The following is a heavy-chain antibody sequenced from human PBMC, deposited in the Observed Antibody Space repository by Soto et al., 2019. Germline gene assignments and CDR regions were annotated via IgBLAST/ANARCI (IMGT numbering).Heavy chain of an antibody. CDR1: GGSISSYY. V-gene: IGHV4-59*01. CDR3: ARDSQQYYGSGSYFPDGFDP. Sequence: SETLSLTCTVSGGSISSYYWSWIRQPPGKGLEWIGYIYYSGSTNYNPSLKSRVTISVDTSKNQFSLKLSSVTAADTAVYYCARDSQQYYGSGSYFPDGFDPWGQGTLVTAPQ. D-gene: IGHD3-10*01. J-gene: IGHJ5*02. CDR2: IYYSGST.